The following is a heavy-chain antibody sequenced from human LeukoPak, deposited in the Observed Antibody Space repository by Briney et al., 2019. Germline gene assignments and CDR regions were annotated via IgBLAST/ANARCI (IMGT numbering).Heavy chain of an antibody. CDR2: INGGNGDT. V-gene: IGHV1-3*01. J-gene: IGHJ4*02. D-gene: IGHD6-13*01. CDR1: GYTFTSYA. Sequence: ASVKVSCKASGYTFTSYAMHWVRQAPGQRLEWMGWINGGNGDTKYSQKFQGRVTITRDTSASTAYMELSSLRSEDTAVYYCARDLTAAAGRAGNYWGQGTLVTVSS. CDR3: ARDLTAAAGRAGNY.